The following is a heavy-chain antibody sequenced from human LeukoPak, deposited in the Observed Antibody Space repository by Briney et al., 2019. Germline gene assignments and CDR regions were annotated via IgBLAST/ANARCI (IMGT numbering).Heavy chain of an antibody. CDR2: IYYSGST. CDR1: GGSISSGDYY. Sequence: PSQTLSLTCTVSGGSISSGDYYWSWIRQPPGKGLEWIGYIYYSGSTYYNPSLKSRVTISVDTSKNQFSLKLSSVTAADTAVYYCARVPQLVRMYWFDPRGQGTLVTVSS. V-gene: IGHV4-30-4*01. D-gene: IGHD6-6*01. J-gene: IGHJ5*02. CDR3: ARVPQLVRMYWFDP.